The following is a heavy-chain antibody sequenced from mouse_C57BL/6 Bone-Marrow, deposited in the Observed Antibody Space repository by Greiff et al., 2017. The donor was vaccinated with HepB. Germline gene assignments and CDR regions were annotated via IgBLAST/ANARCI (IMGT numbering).Heavy chain of an antibody. CDR3: ARSRRHGGSSFAY. CDR1: GYTFTSYW. J-gene: IGHJ3*01. V-gene: IGHV1-55*01. D-gene: IGHD1-1*02. CDR2: IYPGSGST. Sequence: VQLQQSGAELVKPGASVKMSCKASGYTFTSYWITWVKQRPGQGLEWIGDIYPGSGSTNYNEKFKSKATLTVDKSSSTAYMELRSLTSEDSAVYFCARSRRHGGSSFAYWGQGTLVTVSA.